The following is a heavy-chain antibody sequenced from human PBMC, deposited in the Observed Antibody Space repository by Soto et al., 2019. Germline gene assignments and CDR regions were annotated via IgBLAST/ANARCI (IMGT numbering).Heavy chain of an antibody. Sequence: EVQLVETGGDLIQPGGSLRLSCAASGFTVSSDSMTWVRQAPGKGLEWISIIYSDNNTDYADSVKGRFSISRDTSKNILHLQMNSLRAEDTAKYYCARHYSAMGVWGQGTTVTVSS. CDR3: ARHYSAMGV. CDR1: GFTVSSDS. J-gene: IGHJ6*02. V-gene: IGHV3-53*02. CDR2: IYSDNNT.